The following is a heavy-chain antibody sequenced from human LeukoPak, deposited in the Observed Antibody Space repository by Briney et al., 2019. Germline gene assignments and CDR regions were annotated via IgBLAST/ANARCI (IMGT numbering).Heavy chain of an antibody. CDR1: GFTFSTYN. V-gene: IGHV3-48*01. Sequence: GGSLRLSCAASGFTFSTYNMNWVRQAPGKGLEWVSYISSSSSTIYYADSVKGRFTISRDNAKNSLYLQMNSLRAEDTAVYYCARDEYDILTGYSYWGQGTLVTVSS. J-gene: IGHJ4*02. CDR2: ISSSSSTI. CDR3: ARDEYDILTGYSY. D-gene: IGHD3-9*01.